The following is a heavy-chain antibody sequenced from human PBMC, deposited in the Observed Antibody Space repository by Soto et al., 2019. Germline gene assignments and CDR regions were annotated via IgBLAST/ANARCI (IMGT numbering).Heavy chain of an antibody. CDR1: GFTLSSDA. CDR2: ISYDGSKI. CDR3: ARDFPSHCGGDCYPGY. Sequence: PGGSLRLSCAAPGFTLSSDALHWVRQAPGKGLEWVAVISYDGSKIYYADSVKGRFTISRDNSKDTLYLQMTSLRAEDTAVYYCARDFPSHCGGDCYPGYWGQGTLVTVSS. J-gene: IGHJ4*02. D-gene: IGHD2-21*02. V-gene: IGHV3-30-3*01.